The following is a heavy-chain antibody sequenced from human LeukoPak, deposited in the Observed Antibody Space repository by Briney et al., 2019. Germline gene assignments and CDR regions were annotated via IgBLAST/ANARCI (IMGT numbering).Heavy chain of an antibody. D-gene: IGHD5-12*01. CDR2: IYYSGST. J-gene: IGHJ4*02. Sequence: SETLSLTCTVSGGSIRSYYWSWIRQPPGKGLEWIGYIYYSGSTNYNPSLKSRVTISVDTSKKQFSLKLSSVTAADTAVYYCARGNIVATITQFDYWGQGTLVTVSS. CDR3: ARGNIVATITQFDY. CDR1: GGSIRSYY. V-gene: IGHV4-59*08.